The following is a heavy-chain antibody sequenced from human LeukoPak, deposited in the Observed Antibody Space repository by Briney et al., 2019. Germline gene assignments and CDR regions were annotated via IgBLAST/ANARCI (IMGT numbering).Heavy chain of an antibody. CDR2: IIPIFGTA. CDR3: ARGHWYYYDSSGYYFGAFDI. V-gene: IGHV1-69*13. Sequence: ASVKVSCMASGGTFSSYAISWVRQAPGQGLEWMGGIIPIFGTANYAQKFQGRVTITADESTSTAYMELSSLRSEDTAVYYCARGHWYYYDSSGYYFGAFDIRGQGTMVTVSS. D-gene: IGHD3-22*01. J-gene: IGHJ3*02. CDR1: GGTFSSYA.